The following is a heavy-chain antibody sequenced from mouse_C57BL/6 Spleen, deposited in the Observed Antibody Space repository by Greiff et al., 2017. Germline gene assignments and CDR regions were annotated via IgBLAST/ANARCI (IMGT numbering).Heavy chain of an antibody. CDR1: GYSFTDYN. CDR2: INPNYGTT. Sequence: VQLKQSGPELVKPGASVKISCKASGYSFTDYNMNWVKQSNGKSLEWIGVINPNYGTTSYNQKFKGKATLTVDQSSSTAYMQLNSLTSEDSAVYYCARGDYYYGSSPHWYFDVWGTGTTVTVSS. J-gene: IGHJ1*03. V-gene: IGHV1-39*01. CDR3: ARGDYYYGSSPHWYFDV. D-gene: IGHD1-1*01.